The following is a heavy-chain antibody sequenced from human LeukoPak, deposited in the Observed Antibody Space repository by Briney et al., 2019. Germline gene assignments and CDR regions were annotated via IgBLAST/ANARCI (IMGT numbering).Heavy chain of an antibody. Sequence: SETLSLTCTVSGGSISSYYWSWIRQPPGKGLEWIGYIYYIGSTTYNPSLKSRVTLSFETSKNRFYLKLSSVTAADTAVYYCARGGGYSGYVNYYYGMDAWGQGTTVTVSS. CDR2: IYYIGST. CDR1: GGSISSYY. CDR3: ARGGGYSGYVNYYYGMDA. V-gene: IGHV4-59*01. J-gene: IGHJ6*02. D-gene: IGHD5-12*01.